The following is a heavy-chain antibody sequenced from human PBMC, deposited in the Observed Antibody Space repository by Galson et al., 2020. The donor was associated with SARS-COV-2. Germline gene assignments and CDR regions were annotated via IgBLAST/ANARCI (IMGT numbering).Heavy chain of an antibody. D-gene: IGHD3-22*01. CDR3: ARTYDSSGYYPYYYYYYYMDV. Sequence: SVKVSCKASGGTFSSYAISWVRQAPGQGPEWMGGIIPILGIANYAQKFQGRVTITADKSTSTAYMELSSLRSEDTAVYYCARTYDSSGYYPYYYYYYYMDVWGKGTTVTVAS. J-gene: IGHJ6*03. CDR1: GGTFSSYA. V-gene: IGHV1-69*10. CDR2: IIPILGIA.